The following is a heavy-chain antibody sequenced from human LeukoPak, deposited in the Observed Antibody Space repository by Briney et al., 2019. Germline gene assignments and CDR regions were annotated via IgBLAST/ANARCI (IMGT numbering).Heavy chain of an antibody. J-gene: IGHJ6*03. V-gene: IGHV3-7*01. D-gene: IGHD5-12*01. CDR2: IKQDGSEK. Sequence: GGSLRLSCAASGLTFSSYGMSWVRQAPGKGLEWVANIKQDGSEKYYVDSVKGRFTISRDNAKNSLYLQMNSLRAEDTAVYYCARDEIVATTKANYYYYMDVWGKGTTVTISS. CDR3: ARDEIVATTKANYYYYMDV. CDR1: GLTFSSYG.